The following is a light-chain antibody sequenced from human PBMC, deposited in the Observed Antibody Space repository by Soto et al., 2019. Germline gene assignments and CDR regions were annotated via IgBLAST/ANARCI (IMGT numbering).Light chain of an antibody. Sequence: EIVLTQSPGTLSLSLGERATLSCRASQSVSSSYLAWYQQKPGQAPRLLIYGASSRATGIPDRFSGSGSGTDFTLTISRLEPEDFAVYYCQQYGSSLLLTFGGGTKVEIK. CDR2: GAS. CDR1: QSVSSSY. J-gene: IGKJ4*01. V-gene: IGKV3-20*01. CDR3: QQYGSSLLLT.